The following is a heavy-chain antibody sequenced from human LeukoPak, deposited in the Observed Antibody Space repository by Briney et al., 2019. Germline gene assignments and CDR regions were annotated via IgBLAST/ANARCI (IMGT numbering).Heavy chain of an antibody. Sequence: SQTLSLTCTVSGGSISSGDYYWSWIRQPPGKGLEWIGYIYYSGSTYYNPSLKSRVTISVDTSKNQFSLKLSSVTAADTAVYYCASTPTIAVASTYYFDYWGQGTLVTVSS. D-gene: IGHD6-13*01. V-gene: IGHV4-30-4*08. CDR3: ASTPTIAVASTYYFDY. CDR1: GGSISSGDYY. CDR2: IYYSGST. J-gene: IGHJ4*02.